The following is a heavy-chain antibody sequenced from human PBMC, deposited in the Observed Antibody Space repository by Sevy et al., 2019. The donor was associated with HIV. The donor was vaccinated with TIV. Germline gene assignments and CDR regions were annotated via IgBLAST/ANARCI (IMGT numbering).Heavy chain of an antibody. CDR1: GFPFSNYA. CDR2: LIGGGSRT. J-gene: IGHJ6*02. V-gene: IGHV3-23*01. D-gene: IGHD2-8*02. Sequence: GGSLRLSCAASGFPFSNYAMSWVRQAPGKGLEWVSTLIGGGSRTYYADSVTGRFIISRDNSRNILYLQMNSLRAEDTAIYYCAKRRVQSGLSGGGANYGMDVCGRRTTVTVSS. CDR3: AKRRVQSGLSGGGANYGMDV.